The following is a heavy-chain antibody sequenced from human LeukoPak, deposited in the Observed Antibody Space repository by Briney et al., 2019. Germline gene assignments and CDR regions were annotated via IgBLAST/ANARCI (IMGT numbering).Heavy chain of an antibody. J-gene: IGHJ3*02. CDR2: INPSGGST. CDR3: ARAKYSSSWYKEGGAFDI. D-gene: IGHD6-13*01. Sequence: ASVKVSCKASGYTFTSYYMHWVRQAPGQGLEWMGIINPSGGSTSYAQKFQGRVTMTTDTSTSTAYMELSSLRSEDTAVYYCARAKYSSSWYKEGGAFDIWGQGTMVTVSS. CDR1: GYTFTSYY. V-gene: IGHV1-46*01.